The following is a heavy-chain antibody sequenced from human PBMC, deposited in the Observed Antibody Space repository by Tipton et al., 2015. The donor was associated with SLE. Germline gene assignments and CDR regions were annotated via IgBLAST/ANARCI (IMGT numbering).Heavy chain of an antibody. J-gene: IGHJ4*02. CDR3: ARLCCTNGVLDY. D-gene: IGHD2-8*01. CDR1: GGSFSGYY. V-gene: IGHV4-34*01. CDR2: INHSGST. Sequence: TLSLTCAVYGGSFSGYYWSWIRQPPGTGLEWIGEINHSGSTNYNPSLKSRVTISVDTFKNQFSLKLSSVTAADTAVYYCARLCCTNGVLDYWGQGTLVTVSS.